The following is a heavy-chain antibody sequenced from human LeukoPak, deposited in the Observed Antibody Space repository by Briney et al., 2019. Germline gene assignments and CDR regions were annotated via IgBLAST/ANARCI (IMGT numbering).Heavy chain of an antibody. CDR3: ARDPPDY. V-gene: IGHV3-48*03. CDR1: GFTFSSYE. Sequence: GGSLRLSCAASGFTFSSYEMNWVRQAPGKGLEWVSYILNSGTTTHYADSVKGRFTISRDNAKNSLYLQMNSLRAEDTGVYYCARDPPDYWGQGILVTVPS. CDR2: ILNSGTTT. J-gene: IGHJ4*02.